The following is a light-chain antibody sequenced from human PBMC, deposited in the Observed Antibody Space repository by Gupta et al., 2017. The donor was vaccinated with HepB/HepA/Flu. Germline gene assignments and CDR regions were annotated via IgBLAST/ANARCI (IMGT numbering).Light chain of an antibody. J-gene: IGKJ2*01. V-gene: IGKV1-5*03. CDR3: QQYKSYSPYT. CDR2: KAS. CDR1: QSISSW. Sequence: DIQMTQSPYTPSVSVGDRVTITCRASQSISSWLAWYQQKPGKAPKLLIYKASSLESGVPSRFSGSGSGTEFTLTISSLQPDDFATYYCQQYKSYSPYTFGQGTKLEIK.